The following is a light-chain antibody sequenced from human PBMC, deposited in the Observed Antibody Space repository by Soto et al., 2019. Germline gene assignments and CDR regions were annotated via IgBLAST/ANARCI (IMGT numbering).Light chain of an antibody. CDR1: QSVSSY. Sequence: EIVLTQSPATLSLSPGERATLSCRASQSVSSYLAWYQQKPGQAPRLLIYDASNRATGIPARFSGSGSGTEFTLTISSLQSEDFAVYYCQQYNNWTFGQGTKV. CDR2: DAS. J-gene: IGKJ1*01. CDR3: QQYNNWT. V-gene: IGKV3-11*01.